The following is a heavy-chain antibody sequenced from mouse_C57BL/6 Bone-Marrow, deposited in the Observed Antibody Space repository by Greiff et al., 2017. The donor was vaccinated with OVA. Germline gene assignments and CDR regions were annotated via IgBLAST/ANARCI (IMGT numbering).Heavy chain of an antibody. D-gene: IGHD1-1*01. CDR1: GYAFSSYW. J-gene: IGHJ4*01. Sequence: VKLMESGAELVKPGASVKISCKASGYAFSSYWMNWVKQRPGKGLEWIGQIYPGDGDTNYNGKFKGKATLTADKSSSTAYMQLSSLTSEDSAVYFCARKGYYGSSYAMDYWGQGTSVTVSS. V-gene: IGHV1-80*01. CDR2: IYPGDGDT. CDR3: ARKGYYGSSYAMDY.